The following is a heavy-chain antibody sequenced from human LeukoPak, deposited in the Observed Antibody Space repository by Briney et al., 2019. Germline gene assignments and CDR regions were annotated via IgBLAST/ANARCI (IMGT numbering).Heavy chain of an antibody. J-gene: IGHJ6*03. Sequence: SETLSLTCTVSGGSISSYYWSWIRQPPGRGLVWIGYIYYSGSTNYNPSLKSRVTISVDTSKNQFSLKLSSVTAADTAVYYCARGAGEYYYYYMDVWGKGTTVTISS. CDR1: GGSISSYY. D-gene: IGHD3-16*01. CDR2: IYYSGST. CDR3: ARGAGEYYYYYMDV. V-gene: IGHV4-59*01.